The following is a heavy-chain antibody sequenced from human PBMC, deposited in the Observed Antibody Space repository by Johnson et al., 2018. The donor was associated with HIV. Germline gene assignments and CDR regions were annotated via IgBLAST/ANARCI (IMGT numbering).Heavy chain of an antibody. CDR1: GFTVSSNY. Sequence: VQLVESGGGVVQPGRSLRLSCAASGFTVSSNYMSWVRQAPGKGLEWVSVIYSGGSTYYADSVKGRFTISRDNFKNTLYLQMNSLRAEDTAVYYCATLEYSSSPGGYGAFDIWAKGQWSPSLQ. CDR2: IYSGGST. CDR3: ATLEYSSSPGGYGAFDI. V-gene: IGHV3-66*01. J-gene: IGHJ3*02. D-gene: IGHD6-6*01.